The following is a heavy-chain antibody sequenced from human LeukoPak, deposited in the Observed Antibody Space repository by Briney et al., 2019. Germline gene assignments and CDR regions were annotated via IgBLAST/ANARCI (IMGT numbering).Heavy chain of an antibody. Sequence: SETLSLTCTVSGDSSSSYYWSWIRQPPGKGLEWIGYISHSGSTNYNPSLKSRVTISLDTSKNQFSLKLNSVTAADTAVYYCATSIVPAAIGDPKPHYYYYYGMDVWGQGTTVTVSS. J-gene: IGHJ6*02. CDR2: ISHSGST. CDR3: ATSIVPAAIGDPKPHYYYYYGMDV. V-gene: IGHV4-59*01. D-gene: IGHD2-2*02. CDR1: GDSSSSYY.